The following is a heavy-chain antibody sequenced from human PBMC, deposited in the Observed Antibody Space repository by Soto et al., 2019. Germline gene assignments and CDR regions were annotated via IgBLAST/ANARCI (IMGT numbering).Heavy chain of an antibody. J-gene: IGHJ5*02. Sequence: TLSLTCTVSGGSISSSSYYWGWIRQPPGKGLEWIGTIYYSGSTYYNPSLKSRVTISVDTSKNQFSLKLSSVTAADTAVYYCVKSVDVYNWFDPWGQGTLVTVSS. CDR3: VKSVDVYNWFDP. CDR2: IYYSGST. CDR1: GGSISSSSYY. V-gene: IGHV4-39*01.